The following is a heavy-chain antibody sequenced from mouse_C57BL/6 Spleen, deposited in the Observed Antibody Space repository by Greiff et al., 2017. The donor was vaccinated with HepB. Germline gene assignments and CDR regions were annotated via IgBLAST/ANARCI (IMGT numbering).Heavy chain of an antibody. Sequence: EVMLVESGGGLVQPGGSLKLSCAASGFTFSDYYMYWVRQTPEKRLEWVAYISNGGGSTYYPDTVKGRFTISRDNAKNTLYLQMSRLKSEDTAMYYCARHAPIPMDYWGQGTSVTVSS. CDR2: ISNGGGST. V-gene: IGHV5-12*01. CDR3: ARHAPIPMDY. J-gene: IGHJ4*01. D-gene: IGHD6-5*01. CDR1: GFTFSDYY.